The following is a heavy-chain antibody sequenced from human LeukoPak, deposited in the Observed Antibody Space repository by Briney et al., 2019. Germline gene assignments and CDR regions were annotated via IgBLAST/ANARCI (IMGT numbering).Heavy chain of an antibody. V-gene: IGHV1-69*13. D-gene: IGHD2-2*01. Sequence: ASVKVSCKASGYTFTSYYMHWVRQAPGQGLEWMGGIIPIFGTANYAQKFQGRVTITADESTSTAYMELSSLRSEDTAVYYCARVRVPAAKITYYYYGMDVWGQGTTVTVSS. CDR3: ARVRVPAAKITYYYYGMDV. CDR2: IIPIFGTA. J-gene: IGHJ6*02. CDR1: GYTFTSYY.